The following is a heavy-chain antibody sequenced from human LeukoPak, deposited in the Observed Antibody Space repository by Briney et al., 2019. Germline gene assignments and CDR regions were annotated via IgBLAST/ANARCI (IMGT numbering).Heavy chain of an antibody. CDR2: ISGNGGST. CDR1: GGSFSGYY. D-gene: IGHD4-17*01. Sequence: ETLSLTCAVYGGSFSGYYWSWIRQPPGKGLEWVSAISGNGGSTFYADSVKGRFIISRDNSKNMLYLQIDSLRAEDTAVYYCAKFSPYGDVGYWGQGTLVTVSS. J-gene: IGHJ4*02. CDR3: AKFSPYGDVGY. V-gene: IGHV3-23*01.